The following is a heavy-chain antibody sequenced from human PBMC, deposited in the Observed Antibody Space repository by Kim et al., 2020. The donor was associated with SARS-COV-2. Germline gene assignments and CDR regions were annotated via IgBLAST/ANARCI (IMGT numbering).Heavy chain of an antibody. CDR1: GGSISSSNW. CDR2: IYHSGST. CDR3: ARGHSSSWYEVGYFDY. V-gene: IGHV4-4*02. D-gene: IGHD6-13*01. Sequence: SETLSLTCAVSGGSISSSNWWSWVRQPPGKGLEWIGEIYHSGSTNYNPSLKSRVTISVDKSKNQFSLKLSSVTAADTAVYYCARGHSSSWYEVGYFDYWGQGTLVTVSS. J-gene: IGHJ4*02.